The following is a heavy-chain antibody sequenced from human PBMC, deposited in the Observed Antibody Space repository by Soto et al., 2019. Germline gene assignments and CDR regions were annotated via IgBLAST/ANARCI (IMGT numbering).Heavy chain of an antibody. D-gene: IGHD2-8*01. J-gene: IGHJ5*02. CDR1: GFAFQTYT. V-gene: IGHV3-21*01. CDR3: AKVGVLRTNFRWFDL. CDR2: ITISGNYI. Sequence: EGQFVESGGGLVKPGGSLRLSCAASGFAFQTYTMEWLRQPPGKGLEWVSSITISGNYIYYADSVKGRFTISRDNGRNSVYLQMNSLRAEDTAVYYCAKVGVLRTNFRWFDLLGQGTLVTVSS.